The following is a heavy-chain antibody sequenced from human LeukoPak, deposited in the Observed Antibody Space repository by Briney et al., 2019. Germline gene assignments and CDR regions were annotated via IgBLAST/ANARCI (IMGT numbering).Heavy chain of an antibody. CDR2: IKQDGSEK. Sequence: GGSLRLSCAASGFTFSSYWMSWVRQAPGKGLEWVANIKQDGSEKYYVDSVKGRFTISRDNAKNSLYLQMNSLRAEDTAVYYCARDPGGFLEWLYDYWGQGTLVTVSS. CDR1: GFTFSSYW. V-gene: IGHV3-7*01. J-gene: IGHJ4*02. CDR3: ARDPGGFLEWLYDY. D-gene: IGHD3-3*01.